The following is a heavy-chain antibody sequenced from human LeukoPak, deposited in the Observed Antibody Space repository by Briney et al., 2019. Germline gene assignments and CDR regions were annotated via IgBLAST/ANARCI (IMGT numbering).Heavy chain of an antibody. CDR2: IKQDGSEK. J-gene: IGHJ4*02. CDR1: GFTFSSYW. V-gene: IGHV3-7*03. D-gene: IGHD2-15*01. CDR3: AKSGLNRFDY. Sequence: GGSLRLSCAASGFTFSSYWMTWVRQAPGKGLEWVANIKQDGSEKYYVDSVKGRFTISRDNSKNTLYLQMNSLRAEDTAVYYCAKSGLNRFDYWGQGTLVTVSS.